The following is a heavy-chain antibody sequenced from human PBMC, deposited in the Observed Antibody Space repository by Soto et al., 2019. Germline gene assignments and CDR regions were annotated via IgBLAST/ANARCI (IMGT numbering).Heavy chain of an antibody. D-gene: IGHD2-2*01. Sequence: SEPLSLPCAVYVASLSGYDWSWIRQPPGKGLEWIGEINQSGGTNYNPSLKSRVTISMDTSKNQFSLRLSSVTAADTAIYYCARDPYANAFDIWGRGTMVTVSS. V-gene: IGHV4-34*01. CDR2: INQSGGT. CDR1: VASLSGYD. J-gene: IGHJ3*02. CDR3: ARDPYANAFDI.